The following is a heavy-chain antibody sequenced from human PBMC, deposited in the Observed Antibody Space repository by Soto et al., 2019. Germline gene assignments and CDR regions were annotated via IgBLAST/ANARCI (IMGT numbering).Heavy chain of an antibody. V-gene: IGHV3-23*01. J-gene: IGHJ5*02. CDR3: ARDPLLYDSDWYPNWFGP. CDR1: GFIFNNYA. D-gene: IGHD6-19*01. Sequence: EAQLLESGGGLVQPGGSLRLSCSASGFIFNNYAMSWVRQAPGKGLEWVSGINGYGATTYYAESVKGRFTISRDNSKNTLYLQMSALTAEDTGVYYCARDPLLYDSDWYPNWFGPWGQGTLVTVSS. CDR2: INGYGATT.